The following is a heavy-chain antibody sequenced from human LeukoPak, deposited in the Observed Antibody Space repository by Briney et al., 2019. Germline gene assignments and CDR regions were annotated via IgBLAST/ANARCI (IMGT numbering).Heavy chain of an antibody. CDR1: GYTFTGYY. D-gene: IGHD7-27*01. V-gene: IGHV1-2*04. CDR2: MNPNNGGT. CDR3: ARSPGDSYYYGLDV. J-gene: IGHJ6*04. Sequence: ASVKVSCKASGYTFTGYYLHWVRQAPGQGLEWMGWMNPNNGGTNYAQKFQGWVTMTRDTSISTAYMELSSLRSDDTAVYYCARSPGDSYYYGLDVWGKGTTVTVSS.